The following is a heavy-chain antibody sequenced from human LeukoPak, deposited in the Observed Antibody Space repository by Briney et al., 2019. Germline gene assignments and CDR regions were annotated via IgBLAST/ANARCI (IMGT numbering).Heavy chain of an antibody. CDR1: GGSISGSNYY. CDR3: ATGRGKNYDY. D-gene: IGHD3-16*01. CDR2: VDYSGST. V-gene: IGHV4-39*01. Sequence: SETLSLTRTVSGGSISGSNYYWGWIRQPPGKGLEWIGSVDYSGSTYYNPSLKSRVTISVDTSKNQFSLKVSSVTAADTAVYYCATGRGKNYDYWGQGTLVTVSS. J-gene: IGHJ4*02.